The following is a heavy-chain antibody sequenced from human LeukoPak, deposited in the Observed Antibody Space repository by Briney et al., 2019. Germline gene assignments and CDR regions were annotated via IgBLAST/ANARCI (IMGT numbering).Heavy chain of an antibody. CDR1: GGSFSGYY. J-gene: IGHJ4*02. CDR2: INHSGST. V-gene: IGHV4-34*01. Sequence: SETLSLTCDVYGGSFSGYYWSWIRQPPGKGLEWIGEINHSGSTNYNPSLKSRVTISVDTSKNQFSLKLRSVTAADTAVYYCVSFPGFYFDYWGRGILVTVSS. CDR3: VSFPGFYFDY. D-gene: IGHD2-21*01.